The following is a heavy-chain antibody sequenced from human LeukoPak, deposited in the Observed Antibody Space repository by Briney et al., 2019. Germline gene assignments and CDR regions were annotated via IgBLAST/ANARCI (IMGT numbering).Heavy chain of an antibody. D-gene: IGHD6-19*01. Sequence: PSETLSLTSAVSGGSITSYYWTWIRQPPGKGLEWIGHIYYNGSPNYNPSLKSRVTISLDTSKNQFSLKLNSLTAADTAVYYCARASHGGSSTGWYGDYWGQGTLVTVSS. CDR3: ARASHGGSSTGWYGDY. CDR2: IYYNGSP. V-gene: IGHV4-59*01. CDR1: GGSITSYY. J-gene: IGHJ4*02.